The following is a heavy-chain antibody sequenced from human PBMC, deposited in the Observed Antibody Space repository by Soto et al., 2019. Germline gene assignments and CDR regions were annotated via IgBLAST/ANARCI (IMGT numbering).Heavy chain of an antibody. CDR2: ITGGGDTA. CDR3: AKRDRSNWSYFDY. J-gene: IGHJ4*02. V-gene: IGHV3-23*01. CDR1: GFTFSNYA. Sequence: EVQLLESGGGLVQPGGSLRLSCAASGFTFSNYAMTWVRQAPGRGLEWVSVITGGGDTAYYADSVKGRFTISRDNSKNTLYLQMNSLRAEDTALYYGAKRDRSNWSYFDYWGQGTLVTVSS. D-gene: IGHD1-20*01.